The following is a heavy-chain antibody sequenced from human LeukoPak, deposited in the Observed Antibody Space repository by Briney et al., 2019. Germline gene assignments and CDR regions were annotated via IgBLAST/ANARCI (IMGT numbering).Heavy chain of an antibody. CDR2: IYYSGSP. Sequence: SETLSLTCSVSGGSVSSYYWSWIRQAPRKGLEWIGDIYYSGSPNYNPSLKSRVTISLDTSKNQISLKLNSVTAADTAVYYCARRGDYYGSGRGDAFDIWGQGTMVTVSS. CDR3: ARRGDYYGSGRGDAFDI. J-gene: IGHJ3*02. D-gene: IGHD3-10*01. V-gene: IGHV4-59*02. CDR1: GGSVSSYY.